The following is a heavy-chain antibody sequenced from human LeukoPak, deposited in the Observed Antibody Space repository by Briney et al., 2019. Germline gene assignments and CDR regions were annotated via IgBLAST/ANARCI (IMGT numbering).Heavy chain of an antibody. CDR3: ARALYEGSGYSFDY. J-gene: IGHJ4*02. CDR1: GYTFTGYY. D-gene: IGHD3-3*01. CDR2: INPNSGGT. Sequence: ASVKVSCKASGYTFTGYYMHWVRQAPGQGLEWMGWINPNSGGTNYAQKFQGRVTMTRDTSISTAYMELSSLRSEDTAVYYCARALYEGSGYSFDYWGQGTLVTVSS. V-gene: IGHV1-2*02.